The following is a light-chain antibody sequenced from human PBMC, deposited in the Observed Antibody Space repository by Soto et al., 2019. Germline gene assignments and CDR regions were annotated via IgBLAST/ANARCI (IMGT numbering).Light chain of an antibody. Sequence: VISMTQSPSLLSASTGDRVTISCRMSQDIKNYLAWYQQRPGKAPALLIYSASTLQNGVPSRFSGSWSGTDFPLTISRLQSEDFATYYCQQYYSFPFTFGPGTKVDV. CDR1: QDIKNY. CDR3: QQYYSFPFT. V-gene: IGKV1D-8*01. CDR2: SAS. J-gene: IGKJ3*01.